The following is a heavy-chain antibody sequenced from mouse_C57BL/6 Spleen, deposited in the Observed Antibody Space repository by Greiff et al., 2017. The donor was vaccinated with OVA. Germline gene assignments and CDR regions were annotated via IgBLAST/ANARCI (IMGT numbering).Heavy chain of an antibody. V-gene: IGHV1-81*01. Sequence: VQLQQSGAELARPGASVKLSCKASGYTFTSYGISWVKQRPGQGLEWIGEIYPRSGNTYYNEKFKGKATLTADKSSSTAYMELRSLTSEDSAVYFCARSDGLYYAMDYWGQGTSVTVSS. CDR1: GYTFTSYG. J-gene: IGHJ4*01. CDR3: ARSDGLYYAMDY. CDR2: IYPRSGNT. D-gene: IGHD2-3*01.